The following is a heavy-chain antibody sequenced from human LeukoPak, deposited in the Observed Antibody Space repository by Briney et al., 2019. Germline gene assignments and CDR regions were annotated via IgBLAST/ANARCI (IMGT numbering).Heavy chain of an antibody. Sequence: ASVKVSCKASGYTFTGYYMHWVRQAPGQGLEWMGWINPNSGGTNYAQKFQGRVTMTRDTSISTAYMELSRLRSDDTAVYYCAREENVLRYFYWEDGMDVWGQGTTVTVSS. D-gene: IGHD3-9*01. J-gene: IGHJ6*02. CDR1: GYTFTGYY. CDR2: INPNSGGT. CDR3: AREENVLRYFYWEDGMDV. V-gene: IGHV1-2*02.